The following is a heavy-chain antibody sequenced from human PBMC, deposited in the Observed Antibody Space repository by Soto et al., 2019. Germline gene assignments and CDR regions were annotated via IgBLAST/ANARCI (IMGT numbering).Heavy chain of an antibody. CDR3: ASLYCTNGVCPYDAFDI. CDR2: IYPGDSDT. V-gene: IGHV5-51*01. D-gene: IGHD2-8*01. J-gene: IGHJ3*02. CDR1: GYSFTTYW. Sequence: GESLKISCQCSGYSFTTYWIGWVRQMPGKGLEWMGIIYPGDSDTRYSPSFQGQVTISADKSSSTAYLQWSSLKASENDMYYCASLYCTNGVCPYDAFDIWDQGTMVTVSS.